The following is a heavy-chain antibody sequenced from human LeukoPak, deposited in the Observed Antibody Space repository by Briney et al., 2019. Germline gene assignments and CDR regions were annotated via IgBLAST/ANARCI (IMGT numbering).Heavy chain of an antibody. D-gene: IGHD4-17*01. Sequence: SETLSLTCTVSGGSISSYYWSWIRQPPGKGLEWIAYISDIGSINYNPSLKSRVTISLDTSKNQFSLKLSSVTAADTAVYYCARRSVTKGTNWFDPWGQGTLVTVSS. J-gene: IGHJ5*02. V-gene: IGHV4-59*08. CDR3: ARRSVTKGTNWFDP. CDR1: GGSISSYY. CDR2: ISDIGSI.